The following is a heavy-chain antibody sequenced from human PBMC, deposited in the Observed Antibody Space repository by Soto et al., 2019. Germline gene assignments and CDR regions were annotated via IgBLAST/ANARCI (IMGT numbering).Heavy chain of an antibody. CDR1: GTSIATDDW. J-gene: IGHJ4*02. CDR3: ASSGPLYSAVTARDY. CDR2: IIQSGAA. Sequence: PSETLSLTCTVSGTSIATDDWWSWVRQAPGKGPEWIGYIIQSGAAEYNPSLKSRVTMSLDKSNNSFSMKLVSVTAADTGVYFCASSGPLYSAVTARDYWGPGLVVTVSS. V-gene: IGHV4-4*02. D-gene: IGHD1-26*01.